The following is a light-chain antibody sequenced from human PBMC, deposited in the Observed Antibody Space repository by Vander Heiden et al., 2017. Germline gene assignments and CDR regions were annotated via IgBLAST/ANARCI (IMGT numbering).Light chain of an antibody. J-gene: IGKJ3*01. CDR3: RQALQTPFT. CDR1: QSLLHSNGYNY. V-gene: IGKV2-28*01. Sequence: DIVMTQSPLSLPFTPGEPASISCRSSQSLLHSNGYNYLDWYLQKPGQSPQLLIYLGSNRASGVPDRFSGSGSGTDFTLKISRVEAEDVGVYYCRQALQTPFTFGHGTKVDIK. CDR2: LGS.